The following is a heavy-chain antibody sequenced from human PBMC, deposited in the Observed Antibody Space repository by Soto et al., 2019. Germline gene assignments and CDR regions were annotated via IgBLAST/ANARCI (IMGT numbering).Heavy chain of an antibody. V-gene: IGHV1-18*01. CDR1: GDTFTTYG. Sequence: QVQLVQSGPEVKKPGASVKVSCKTSGDTFTTYGISWVRQAPGQGLEWMGWISPYNGDTHYAQKFQGRVTMTTDTSTPTAYMELRTLRSDDRAIYFCARALSVAQYYYYRDVWGKGTTVAVSS. D-gene: IGHD6-19*01. CDR2: ISPYNGDT. CDR3: ARALSVAQYYYYRDV. J-gene: IGHJ6*03.